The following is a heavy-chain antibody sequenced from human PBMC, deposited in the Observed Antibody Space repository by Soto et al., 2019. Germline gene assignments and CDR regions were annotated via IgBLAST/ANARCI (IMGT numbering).Heavy chain of an antibody. CDR2: ISYDGRNK. CDR3: ARDHLYCCRTSCYDYYYYYGMDV. J-gene: IGHJ6*02. CDR1: RFTLSSYA. D-gene: IGHD2-2*01. Sequence: CRRLSCSTSRFTLSSYAIHCVRQAPGKGLKWAAVISYDGRNKYYAGSVKGRFPICRDNTKNPLYLQMKSLRAQDTAGASCARDHLYCCRTSCYDYYYYYGMDVWRQGTPVIFSS. V-gene: IGHV3-30-3*01.